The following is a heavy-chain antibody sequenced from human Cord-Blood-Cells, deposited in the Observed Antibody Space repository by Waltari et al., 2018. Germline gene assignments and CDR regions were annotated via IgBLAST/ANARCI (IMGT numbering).Heavy chain of an antibody. D-gene: IGHD3-10*01. CDR3: AKDLTLKTRGRGELLFDY. V-gene: IGHV3-23*01. Sequence: EVQLLESGGGLVQPGGSLRLSCAASGFTFSSYAMSWVRQAPGKGLEWVSAISGSGGSTYYADSVKGRFTISRDNSKNTLYLQMNSLRAEDTAVYYCAKDLTLKTRGRGELLFDYWGQGTLVTVSS. CDR2: ISGSGGST. J-gene: IGHJ4*02. CDR1: GFTFSSYA.